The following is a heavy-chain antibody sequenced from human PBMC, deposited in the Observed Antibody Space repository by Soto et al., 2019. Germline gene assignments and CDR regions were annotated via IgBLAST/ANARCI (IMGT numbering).Heavy chain of an antibody. CDR2: INHSGST. D-gene: IGHD6-19*01. V-gene: IGHV4-34*01. CDR1: GGSFSGYY. J-gene: IGHJ4*02. CDR3: ARGGIAVAVNYFDY. Sequence: SETLSLTCAVYGGSFSGYYWSWIRQPPGKGLEWIGEINHSGSTNYNPSLKSRVTISVDTSKNQFSLKLSSVTAADTAVYYCARGGIAVAVNYFDYWGQGTLVTVSS.